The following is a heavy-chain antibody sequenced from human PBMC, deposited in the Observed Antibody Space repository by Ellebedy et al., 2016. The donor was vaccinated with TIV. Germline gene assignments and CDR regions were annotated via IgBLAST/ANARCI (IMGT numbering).Heavy chain of an antibody. V-gene: IGHV1-69*13. CDR1: GYTFTDYG. Sequence: ASVKVSCKASGYTFTDYGISWVRQAPGQGLEWMGGIIAFFGTTNYAQKFQGRVTITADESTSTAYFELKGLRSDDTAVYYCEKMGTYHYASWFDTWGQGTLVTVSS. CDR3: EKMGTYHYASWFDT. CDR2: IIAFFGTT. D-gene: IGHD3-16*01. J-gene: IGHJ5*02.